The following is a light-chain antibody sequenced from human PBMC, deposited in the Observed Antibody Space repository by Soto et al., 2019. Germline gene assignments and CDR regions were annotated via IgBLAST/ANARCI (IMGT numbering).Light chain of an antibody. CDR3: QKYHSWPIK. Sequence: EILMTQSPATLSVSPLESATLSCRASQSINRDLAWYEQKPGQTPRRVIYGASTWGTGVPPRFTGSGSGTEFTLTISNLQSEDFAVYYCQKYHSWPIKFGQGTRLEIK. CDR2: GAS. CDR1: QSINRD. V-gene: IGKV3D-15*01. J-gene: IGKJ5*01.